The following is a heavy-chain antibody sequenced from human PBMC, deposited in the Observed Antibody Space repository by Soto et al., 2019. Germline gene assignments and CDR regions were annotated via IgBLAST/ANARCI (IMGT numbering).Heavy chain of an antibody. CDR2: IWYDGSKE. D-gene: IGHD3-10*01. CDR1: GLNFNRNG. Sequence: QVQLVESGGGVVQPGRSLRLSCAASGLNFNRNGMHWVRQAPGKGLEWVAVIWYDGSKESYSDSVKGRFTISRDNSKNSVYLQMDSLRVEDTAVYYCVRGGHGSGSYLGSSWGQGILVTVSS. V-gene: IGHV3-33*01. CDR3: VRGGHGSGSYLGSS. J-gene: IGHJ5*02.